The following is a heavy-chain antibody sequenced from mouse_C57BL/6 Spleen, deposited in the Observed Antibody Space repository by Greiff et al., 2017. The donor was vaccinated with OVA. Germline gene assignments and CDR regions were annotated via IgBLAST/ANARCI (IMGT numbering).Heavy chain of an antibody. CDR3: TRLALYYYGSSYYLDY. CDR1: GYTFTDYE. Sequence: QVQLQQSGAELVRPGASVTLSCKASGYTFTDYEMHWVKQTPVHGLEWIGAIDPETGGTAYNQKFKGKAILTADKSSSTAYMELRSLTSEDSAVYYCTRLALYYYGSSYYLDYWGQGTTLTVSS. D-gene: IGHD1-1*01. J-gene: IGHJ2*01. CDR2: IDPETGGT. V-gene: IGHV1-15*01.